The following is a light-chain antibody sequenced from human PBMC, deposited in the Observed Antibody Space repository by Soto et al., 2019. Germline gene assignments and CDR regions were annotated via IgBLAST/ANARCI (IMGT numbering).Light chain of an antibody. Sequence: QSALTQPASVSGSPGQSIAISCTGTSSDVGGYNYVSWYQQHPGKAPKLMIYDVSSRPSGVSNRFSGSKSGNTASLTISGLQAEDEADYYCSSYTTSSTEVFGKGTKLTVL. CDR3: SSYTTSSTEV. CDR2: DVS. CDR1: SSDVGGYNY. J-gene: IGLJ1*01. V-gene: IGLV2-14*01.